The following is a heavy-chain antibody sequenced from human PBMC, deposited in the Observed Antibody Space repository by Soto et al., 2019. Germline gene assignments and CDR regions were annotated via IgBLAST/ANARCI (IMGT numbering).Heavy chain of an antibody. Sequence: QVQLVESGGGVVQPGRSLRLSCAASGFTFSSYGMHWVRQAPGKGLEWVAVIWYDGSNKYYADSVKGRCTISRDNSKNTLYLQMNSLTAEDTAVYYCARLAVAGTGYYYYYMDVWGKGTTVTVSS. CDR1: GFTFSSYG. V-gene: IGHV3-33*01. CDR2: IWYDGSNK. CDR3: ARLAVAGTGYYYYYMDV. D-gene: IGHD6-19*01. J-gene: IGHJ6*03.